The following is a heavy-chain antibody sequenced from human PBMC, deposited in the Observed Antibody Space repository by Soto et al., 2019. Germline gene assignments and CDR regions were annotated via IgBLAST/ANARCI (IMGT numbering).Heavy chain of an antibody. V-gene: IGHV3-30*18. Sequence: QVQLVESGGDVVQPGRSLRLSCAASGFTFSNYGMNWVRQAPGKGLEWVAVISYDGSNKYYADSVRGRFTISRDNSKNSLKVQMDTLRTGDTAVYYCAKSPGPTFSGGSCHYHFAYWGQGTLVTVSS. J-gene: IGHJ4*02. CDR1: GFTFSNYG. D-gene: IGHD2-15*01. CDR3: AKSPGPTFSGGSCHYHFAY. CDR2: ISYDGSNK.